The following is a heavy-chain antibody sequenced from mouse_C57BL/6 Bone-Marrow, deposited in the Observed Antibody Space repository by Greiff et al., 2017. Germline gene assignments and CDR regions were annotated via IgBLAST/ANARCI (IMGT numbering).Heavy chain of an antibody. D-gene: IGHD3-2*02. CDR1: GYTFTSYG. Sequence: VQGVESGAELARPGASVKLSCKASGYTFTSYGISWVKQRTGQGLEWIGEIYPRSGNTYYNEKFKGKATLTADKSSSTAYMELRSLTSEDSAVYFCARQLRLLAFAYWGQGTLVTVSA. CDR3: ARQLRLLAFAY. CDR2: IYPRSGNT. V-gene: IGHV1-81*01. J-gene: IGHJ3*01.